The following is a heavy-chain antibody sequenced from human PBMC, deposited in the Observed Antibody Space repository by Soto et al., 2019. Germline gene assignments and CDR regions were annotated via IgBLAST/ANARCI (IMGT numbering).Heavy chain of an antibody. CDR2: ISISSSTI. CDR3: ARHPERIAQIGWFDP. J-gene: IGHJ5*02. CDR1: GFTFSSYS. D-gene: IGHD6-13*01. Sequence: PGGSLRLSCAASGFTFSSYSMNWVRQAPGKGLEWVSYISISSSTIYYADSVKGRFTISRDNAKNSLYLQMNSLRAEDTAVYYCARHPERIAQIGWFDPWGQGTLVTVSS. V-gene: IGHV3-48*01.